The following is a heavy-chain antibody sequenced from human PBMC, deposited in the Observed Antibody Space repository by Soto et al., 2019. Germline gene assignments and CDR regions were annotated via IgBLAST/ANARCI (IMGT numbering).Heavy chain of an antibody. J-gene: IGHJ6*02. V-gene: IGHV3-33*01. CDR2: IWYDGSNK. CDR1: GFTFSSSG. Sequence: PGGSLRLSCAASGFTFSSSGMHWVRQAPGKGLEWLAVIWYDGSNKYYADSVKGRFTISRDNSKNTLYPQMNSLRAEDTAVYYCAREIRFWGTPYYYGMDVWGQGTTVTVSS. CDR3: AREIRFWGTPYYYGMDV. D-gene: IGHD3-16*01.